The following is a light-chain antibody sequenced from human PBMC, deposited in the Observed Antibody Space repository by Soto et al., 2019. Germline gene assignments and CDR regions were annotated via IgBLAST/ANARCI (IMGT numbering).Light chain of an antibody. CDR3: QQYNNWPRG. J-gene: IGKJ1*01. CDR2: GAS. Sequence: EIVMTQSPATLSVSPGERATLSCRASQSVSSNLAWYLQKPGQAPRLLIYGASTRATGTPARFSGSGSGTEFTLTISSLQSEDFAVYYCQQYNNWPRGFGQGTKVEIK. V-gene: IGKV3-15*01. CDR1: QSVSSN.